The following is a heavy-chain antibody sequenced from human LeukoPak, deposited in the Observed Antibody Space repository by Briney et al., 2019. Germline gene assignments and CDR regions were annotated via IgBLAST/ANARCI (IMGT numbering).Heavy chain of an antibody. V-gene: IGHV3-48*01. J-gene: IGHJ3*02. CDR1: GFTFSSYG. CDR3: ARPRGYKPAVHDAFDI. Sequence: GGSLRLSCAASGFTFSSYGMNWVRQAPGKGLEWVSYIGSSSSTIYYADSVKGRFTISRDNAKNSLYLQMNSLRAEDTAVYYCARPRGYKPAVHDAFDIWGQGTMVTVSS. CDR2: IGSSSSTI. D-gene: IGHD1-14*01.